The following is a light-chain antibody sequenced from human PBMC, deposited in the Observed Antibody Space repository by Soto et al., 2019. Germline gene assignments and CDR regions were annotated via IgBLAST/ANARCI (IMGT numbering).Light chain of an antibody. CDR2: SGS. V-gene: IGKV2-28*01. CDR3: MQAQQAPFT. Sequence: EIVMTQSPLSLPVTPGEPASISCKSSQSPLHSNGYNYLDWYLQKPGQSPQLLIHSGSNRASGVPDRVSGSGSGADFTLKISRVEAEDVAVYFCMQAQQAPFTFGPGTKVDIK. J-gene: IGKJ3*01. CDR1: QSPLHSNGYNY.